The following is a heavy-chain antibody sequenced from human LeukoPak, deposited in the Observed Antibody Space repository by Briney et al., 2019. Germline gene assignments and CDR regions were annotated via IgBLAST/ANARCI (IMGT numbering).Heavy chain of an antibody. CDR1: GFPFSSYW. CDR3: TRVGYIDEGIDY. Sequence: GGSLRLSCVASGFPFSSYWMTWVRQAPGRGLEWVANIKQDGSKKSYVDSVKGRFTISRGNAKNSLYLQMNSLRAEDTAIYYCTRVGYIDEGIDYWGQGTLVTVSS. CDR2: IKQDGSKK. V-gene: IGHV3-7*04. J-gene: IGHJ4*02. D-gene: IGHD5-24*01.